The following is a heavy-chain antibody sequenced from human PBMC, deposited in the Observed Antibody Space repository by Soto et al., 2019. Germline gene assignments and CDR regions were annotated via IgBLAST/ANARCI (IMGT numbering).Heavy chain of an antibody. J-gene: IGHJ4*02. CDR1: GGPFSGYY. Sequence: SETLPLTFAVCGGPFSGYYWSWIRQPPGKWLEWIGEINHSGSTNYNPSLKSRVTISVDTSKKQFSLKLSSVTAADTAVYYCARAKENRYYFDYWGQGTLVTVSS. CDR2: INHSGST. CDR3: ARAKENRYYFDY. V-gene: IGHV4-34*01.